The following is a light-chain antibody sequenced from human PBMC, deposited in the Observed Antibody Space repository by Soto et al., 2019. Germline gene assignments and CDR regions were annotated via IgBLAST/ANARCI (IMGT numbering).Light chain of an antibody. CDR3: SSFTSSTTYV. Sequence: QSALTQPASMSGSPGQSITISCTGTSSDVGGYNYVSWYQQHPGEVPKLIIFNVNNRPSGVSSRFSGSKSGNTASLTISGLRAEDEADYYCSSFTSSTTYVFGSGTKPPS. CDR1: SSDVGGYNY. J-gene: IGLJ1*01. V-gene: IGLV2-14*01. CDR2: NVN.